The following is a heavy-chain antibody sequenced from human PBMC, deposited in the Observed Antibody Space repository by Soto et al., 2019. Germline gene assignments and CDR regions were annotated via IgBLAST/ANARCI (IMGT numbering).Heavy chain of an antibody. Sequence: SETLSLTCTVAGGSISSGGYYWSWIRQHPGKGLEWIGYIYHSGSTYYNPSLKSRVTISRDNAKNSLYLQMNSLRAEDTAVYYCARDLNYGLFDYWGQGTLVTVSS. D-gene: IGHD4-17*01. CDR2: IYHSGST. CDR3: ARDLNYGLFDY. J-gene: IGHJ4*02. CDR1: GGSISSGGYY. V-gene: IGHV4-31*03.